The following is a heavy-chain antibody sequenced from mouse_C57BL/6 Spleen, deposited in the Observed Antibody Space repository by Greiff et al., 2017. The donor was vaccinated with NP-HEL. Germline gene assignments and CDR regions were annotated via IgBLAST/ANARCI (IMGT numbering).Heavy chain of an antibody. D-gene: IGHD2-5*01. Sequence: VQLQQPGTVLVKPGASVKLSCKASGYTFTSYWMHWVKQRPGQGLEWIGNINPSNGGTNYNEKFKSKATLTVDKSSSTAYMQLSSLTSEDSAVYYCAREDYSNFWFAYWGQGTLVTVSA. CDR1: GYTFTSYW. CDR3: AREDYSNFWFAY. V-gene: IGHV1-53*01. CDR2: INPSNGGT. J-gene: IGHJ3*01.